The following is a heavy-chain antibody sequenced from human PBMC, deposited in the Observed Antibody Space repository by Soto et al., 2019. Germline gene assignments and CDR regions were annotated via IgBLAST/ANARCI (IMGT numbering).Heavy chain of an antibody. Sequence: EVQLLESGGGLVQPGGSLRLSCAASGFTFTDYALSWVRQAPGKGLEWVATISGIGGSTYVADSVKGRLSISSDKYKNTVSLLMNSLRAEDTAVYCCARGASGYISSWYYFDYWGRGTLVTVSS. V-gene: IGHV3-23*01. CDR2: ISGIGGST. D-gene: IGHD6-13*01. J-gene: IGHJ4*02. CDR1: GFTFTDYA. CDR3: ARGASGYISSWYYFDY.